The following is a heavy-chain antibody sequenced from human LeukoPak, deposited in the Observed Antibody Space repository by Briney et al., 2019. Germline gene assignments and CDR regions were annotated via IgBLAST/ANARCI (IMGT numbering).Heavy chain of an antibody. CDR1: GFTFSSYG. Sequence: GRSLRLSCAASGFTFSSYGMHWVRQAPGKGLEWVAVIWYDGSNKYYADSVKGRFTISRDNSKNTLYLQMNSLRAEDTAVYYWARGLVWGGYFDYWGQGTLVTVSS. CDR3: ARGLVWGGYFDY. J-gene: IGHJ4*02. V-gene: IGHV3-33*01. CDR2: IWYDGSNK. D-gene: IGHD3-16*01.